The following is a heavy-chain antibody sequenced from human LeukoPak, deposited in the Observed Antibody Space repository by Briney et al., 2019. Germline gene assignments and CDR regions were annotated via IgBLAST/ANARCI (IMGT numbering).Heavy chain of an antibody. V-gene: IGHV1-69*13. CDR1: GGTFSSYA. D-gene: IGHD2-2*01. Sequence: ASVTVSCKASGGTFSSYAISWVRQAPGQGLEWMGGIIPIFGTANYAQKFQGRVTITADESTSTAYMELSSLRSEDTAVYYCARDLPDCSSTSCSEGDAFDIWGQGTMVTVSS. CDR3: ARDLPDCSSTSCSEGDAFDI. J-gene: IGHJ3*02. CDR2: IIPIFGTA.